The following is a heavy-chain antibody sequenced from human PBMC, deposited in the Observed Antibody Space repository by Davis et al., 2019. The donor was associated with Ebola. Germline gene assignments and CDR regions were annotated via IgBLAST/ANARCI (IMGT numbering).Heavy chain of an antibody. CDR1: GYTFTSYG. Sequence: ASVKVSCKASGYTFTSYGISWVRQAPGQGLEWMGGINPDSRVTNYAQKFQGRITMTRDTSISTAYMELTGLRPDDTAVYYCARGAPNTGVYVPTTWYYYYMDVWGKGTTVTVSS. CDR2: INPDSRVT. J-gene: IGHJ6*03. V-gene: IGHV1-2*02. CDR3: ARGAPNTGVYVPTTWYYYYMDV. D-gene: IGHD2/OR15-2a*01.